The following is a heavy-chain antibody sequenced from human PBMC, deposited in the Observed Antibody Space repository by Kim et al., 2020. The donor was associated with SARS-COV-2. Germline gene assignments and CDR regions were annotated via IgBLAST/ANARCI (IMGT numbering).Heavy chain of an antibody. V-gene: IGHV3-66*01. D-gene: IGHD6-6*01. CDR2: IYSGGST. CDR1: GFTVSSNY. Sequence: GGSLRLSCAASGFTVSSNYMSWVRQAPGKGLEWVSVIYSGGSTYYADSVKGRFTISRDNSKNTLYLQMNSLRAEDTAVYYCARESSIAARPGYYYYYGMDVWGQGTTVTVSS. J-gene: IGHJ6*02. CDR3: ARESSIAARPGYYYYYGMDV.